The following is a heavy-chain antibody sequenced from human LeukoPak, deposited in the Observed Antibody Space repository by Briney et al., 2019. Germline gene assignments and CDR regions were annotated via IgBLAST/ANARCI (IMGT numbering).Heavy chain of an antibody. CDR2: IYYSGST. V-gene: IGHV4-31*03. Sequence: KTSETLSLTCTVSGGSIRSAGYSWYWIRQFPGKGLEWIGYIYYSGSTAYNPFLKSRITISLDTSENQFSLNLTSVTAADTAVYFCARDGATGVLDHWGQGTLVTVSS. J-gene: IGHJ4*02. CDR3: ARDGATGVLDH. D-gene: IGHD7-27*01. CDR1: GGSIRSAGYS.